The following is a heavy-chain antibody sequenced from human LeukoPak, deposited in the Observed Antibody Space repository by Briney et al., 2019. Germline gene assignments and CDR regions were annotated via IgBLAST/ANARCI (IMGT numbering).Heavy chain of an antibody. D-gene: IGHD1-26*01. V-gene: IGHV3-21*01. CDR1: GFTFSSYG. Sequence: GGSLRLSCAASGFTFSSYGMNWVRQAPGKGLEWVSSISSSSSYIYYADSVKGRFTISRDNAKNSLYLQMNSLRAEDTAVYYCAREPNPVGATKDAFDIWGQGTMVTVSS. CDR3: AREPNPVGATKDAFDI. CDR2: ISSSSSYI. J-gene: IGHJ3*02.